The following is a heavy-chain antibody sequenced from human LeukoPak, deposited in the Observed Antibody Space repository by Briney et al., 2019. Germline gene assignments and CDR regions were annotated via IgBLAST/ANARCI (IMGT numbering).Heavy chain of an antibody. J-gene: IGHJ6*03. CDR3: ARGGSGSYYYYFYYMDV. V-gene: IGHV3-30*01. CDR1: GFTFSSHA. CDR2: ISYDGSNK. Sequence: GRSLSLSCVASGFTFSSHAIHWVRQAPGKGLEWVSIISYDGSNKYYADSVKGRFTISRDNSKNTVYLQINSLSTEDTAVYYCARGGSGSYYYYFYYMDVWGKGTTVTVSS. D-gene: IGHD3-10*01.